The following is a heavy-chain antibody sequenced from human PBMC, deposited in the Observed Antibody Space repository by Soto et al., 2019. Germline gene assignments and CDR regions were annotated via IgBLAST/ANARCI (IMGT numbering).Heavy chain of an antibody. Sequence: GESLKVSCNASGFSLNTYWIGWVRQKPGKGLEWMGSIFPGDPDTRYSPSFQGQVIISADRSISTAYLQWRSLKASDTAIYYCARQGRPYSGTGYYYGMYVWGQGTTVTVSS. D-gene: IGHD6-13*01. CDR1: GFSLNTYW. J-gene: IGHJ6*02. CDR2: IFPGDPDT. CDR3: ARQGRPYSGTGYYYGMYV. V-gene: IGHV5-51*01.